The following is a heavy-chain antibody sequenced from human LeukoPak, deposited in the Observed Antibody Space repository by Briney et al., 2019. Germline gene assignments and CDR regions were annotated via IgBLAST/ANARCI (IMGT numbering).Heavy chain of an antibody. V-gene: IGHV1-8*03. CDR3: ARGYTSSWFKARAFDI. J-gene: IGHJ3*02. CDR2: MNPNSGNT. D-gene: IGHD6-13*01. CDR1: GSTFTSYD. Sequence: ASEKPSCKASGSTFTSYDINWVRKANGQGLEWMEWMNPNSGNTGYAQKFQGRVTITRNTSISTAYMELSSLRSEDTAVYYCARGYTSSWFKARAFDIWGQGTMVTVSS.